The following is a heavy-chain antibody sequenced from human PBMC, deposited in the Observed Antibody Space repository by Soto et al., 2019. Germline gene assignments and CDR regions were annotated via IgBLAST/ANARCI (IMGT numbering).Heavy chain of an antibody. Sequence: SETLSLTCTVSGGSISSGGYYWSWIRQHPGKGLEWIGYIYYSGSTYYNPSLKSRVTISVDTSKNQFSLKLSSVTAADTAVYYCASQSSSWTGYYYYYYGMDVWGQGTTVTVSS. J-gene: IGHJ6*02. CDR2: IYYSGST. CDR3: ASQSSSWTGYYYYYYGMDV. D-gene: IGHD6-13*01. V-gene: IGHV4-31*03. CDR1: GGSISSGGYY.